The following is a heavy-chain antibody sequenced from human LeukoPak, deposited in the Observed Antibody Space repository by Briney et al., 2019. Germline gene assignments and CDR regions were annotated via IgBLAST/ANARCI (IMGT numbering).Heavy chain of an antibody. Sequence: PGGSLRLSCAASGFTFSDYYMGWIRQAPGKGLEWVSYISSSSTTIYYADSVKGRFTISRDNAKNSLYLQMNSLRAEDTAVYYCARDAGYGYDRFDYWGQGTQVTVSS. J-gene: IGHJ4*02. V-gene: IGHV3-11*04. CDR2: ISSSSTTI. CDR3: ARDAGYGYDRFDY. CDR1: GFTFSDYY. D-gene: IGHD5-18*01.